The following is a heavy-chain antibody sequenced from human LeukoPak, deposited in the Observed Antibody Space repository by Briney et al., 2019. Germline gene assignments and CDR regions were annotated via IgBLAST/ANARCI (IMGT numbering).Heavy chain of an antibody. Sequence: SETLSLTCTVSGGSISGSTYFWGWIRQPPGKGLERIGSIYSSGSTYYNPALKSRVTMSVDTSKNQFSLKVSSVTAADTAVYHCARIDSKAGGDYWGLGTLVTVSS. CDR1: GGSISGSTYF. CDR2: IYSSGST. V-gene: IGHV4-39*07. J-gene: IGHJ4*02. CDR3: ARIDSKAGGDY. D-gene: IGHD3-9*01.